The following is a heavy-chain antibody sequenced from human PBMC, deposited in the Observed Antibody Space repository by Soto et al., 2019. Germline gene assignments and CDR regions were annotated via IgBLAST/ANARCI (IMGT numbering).Heavy chain of an antibody. CDR3: ARINDLLTGYPFDY. J-gene: IGHJ4*02. Sequence: ASVKVSCKASGYTFTDYYLHWVRQAPGQGLEWMGWINPNSGATKYSDDFQDRVTMTRDRSINTVYMELKRLTSNDTAVYYCARINDLLTGYPFDYWGQGALVTVSS. D-gene: IGHD3-9*01. CDR2: INPNSGAT. CDR1: GYTFTDYY. V-gene: IGHV1-2*02.